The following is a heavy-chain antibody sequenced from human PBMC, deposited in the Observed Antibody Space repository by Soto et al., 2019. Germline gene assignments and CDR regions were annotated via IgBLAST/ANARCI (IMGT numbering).Heavy chain of an antibody. CDR2: IYYSGNT. J-gene: IGHJ5*01. Sequence: PSETLSLTCTVSGGSISSGSYYRGWIRQPPGKGLEWIGSIYYSGNTYYNPSLKSRVTISVDTSKNQFFLKLSSVTAADTAVYYCARHEPVSSRWFDYWGQGTLVTVSS. D-gene: IGHD6-13*01. V-gene: IGHV4-39*01. CDR1: GGSISSGSYY. CDR3: ARHEPVSSRWFDY.